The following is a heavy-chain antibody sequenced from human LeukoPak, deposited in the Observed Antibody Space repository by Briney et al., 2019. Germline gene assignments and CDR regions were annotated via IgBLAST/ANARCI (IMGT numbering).Heavy chain of an antibody. CDR3: ARDIGLPTDY. D-gene: IGHD3-10*01. CDR1: GGSISSHY. J-gene: IGHJ4*02. V-gene: IGHV4-59*11. CDR2: IYYSGST. Sequence: SETLSLTCTVSGGSISSHYWSWIRQPPGKGLEWIGYIYYSGSTNYNPSLKSRVTISVDTSKNQFSLKLSSVTAADTDVYYCARDIGLPTDYWGQGTLVTVSS.